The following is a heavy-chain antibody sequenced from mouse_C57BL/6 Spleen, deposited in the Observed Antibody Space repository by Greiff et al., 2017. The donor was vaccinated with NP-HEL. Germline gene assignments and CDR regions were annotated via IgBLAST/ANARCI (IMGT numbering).Heavy chain of an antibody. J-gene: IGHJ4*01. CDR3: SRSHGNPYAMDY. CDR1: GYSFTDYN. CDR2: INPNYGTT. D-gene: IGHD2-1*01. V-gene: IGHV1-39*01. Sequence: VQLQQSGPELVKPGASVKISCKASGYSFTDYNMNWVKQSNGKSLEWIGVINPNYGTTSYNQKFKGKATLTVDQSSSTADRQLNSLTSKDSAVYYCSRSHGNPYAMDYWGQGTSVTVSS.